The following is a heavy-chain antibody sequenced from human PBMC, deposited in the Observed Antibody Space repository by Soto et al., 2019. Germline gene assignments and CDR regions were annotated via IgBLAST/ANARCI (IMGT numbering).Heavy chain of an antibody. CDR2: IIPIFGTA. J-gene: IGHJ6*02. CDR3: ASWDYNGYLDYYYYGMDV. Sequence: GPSVKVSCKASGGTFSSYAISWVRQAPGQGLEWMGGIIPIFGTANYAQKFQGRVTITADESTSTAYMELSSLRPEDTAVYYCASWDYNGYLDYYYYGMDVWGQGTTVTVSS. V-gene: IGHV1-69*13. D-gene: IGHD3-10*01. CDR1: GGTFSSYA.